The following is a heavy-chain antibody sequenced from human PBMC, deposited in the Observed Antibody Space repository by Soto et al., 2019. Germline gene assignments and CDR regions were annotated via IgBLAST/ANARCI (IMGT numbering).Heavy chain of an antibody. Sequence: SETLSLTCTVSGGSISSSSYYWGWIRQPPGKGLEWIGSIYYSGSTYYNPSLKSRVTISVDTSKNQFSLKLSSVTAADTAVYYCARQRMGYYGSGSYGYYYGMDVWGQGTTVTVSS. CDR3: ARQRMGYYGSGSYGYYYGMDV. D-gene: IGHD3-10*01. V-gene: IGHV4-39*01. J-gene: IGHJ6*02. CDR2: IYYSGST. CDR1: GGSISSSSYY.